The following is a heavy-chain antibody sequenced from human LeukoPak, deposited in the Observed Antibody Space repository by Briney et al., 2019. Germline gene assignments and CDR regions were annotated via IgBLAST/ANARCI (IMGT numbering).Heavy chain of an antibody. CDR2: INHSGST. V-gene: IGHV4-34*01. D-gene: IGHD6-13*01. CDR3: AREGYSSSWYLDGMDV. CDR1: GGSFSGYY. J-gene: IGHJ6*02. Sequence: PSETLSLTCAVYGGSFSGYYWSWIRQPPGKGLEWIGEINHSGSTNYNPSLKSRVTISVDKSKNQFSLKLSSVTAADTAVYYCAREGYSSSWYLDGMDVWGQGTTVTVSS.